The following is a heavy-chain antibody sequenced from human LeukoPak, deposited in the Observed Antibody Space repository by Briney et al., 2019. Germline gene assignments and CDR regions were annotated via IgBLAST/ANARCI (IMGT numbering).Heavy chain of an antibody. J-gene: IGHJ3*02. Sequence: SETLSLTCTVSGGSISSSSYYWGWIRQPPGKGLEWIGSIYYSGSTYYNPSLKSRVTISVDTSKNQFSLNLNSVTAADTAVYYCARNWNFAFDIWGQGTMVTVSS. CDR1: GGSISSSSYY. V-gene: IGHV4-39*07. D-gene: IGHD1-7*01. CDR2: IYYSGST. CDR3: ARNWNFAFDI.